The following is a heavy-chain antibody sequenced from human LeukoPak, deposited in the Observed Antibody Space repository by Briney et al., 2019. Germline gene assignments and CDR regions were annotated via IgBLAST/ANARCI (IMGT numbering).Heavy chain of an antibody. Sequence: SQALSLTCAFSGYSVSSNSAAWNWIRQSPSRGLEWLGRTFYRTKWYNDYAVSVKSRITINPDTSKNQFSLQLNSVTPEDTAVYYCARDTGTLIPFDYWGQGTLVTVSS. J-gene: IGHJ4*02. D-gene: IGHD3-16*01. CDR3: ARDTGTLIPFDY. CDR2: TFYRTKWYN. V-gene: IGHV6-1*01. CDR1: GYSVSSNSAA.